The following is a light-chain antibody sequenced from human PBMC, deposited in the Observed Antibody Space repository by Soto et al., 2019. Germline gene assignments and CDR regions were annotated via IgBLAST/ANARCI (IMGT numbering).Light chain of an antibody. CDR2: DAS. V-gene: IGKV1-5*01. Sequence: DIQMTQSPSTLSASVGDRVTITCRASQSMNDWLAWYQQKPGKAPKVLIYDASSLHSGVPSRFSGSGSGTELTLTIDSLQPEDVATYYCLRYSALSQTFGQGTKGEI. J-gene: IGKJ1*01. CDR1: QSMNDW. CDR3: LRYSALSQT.